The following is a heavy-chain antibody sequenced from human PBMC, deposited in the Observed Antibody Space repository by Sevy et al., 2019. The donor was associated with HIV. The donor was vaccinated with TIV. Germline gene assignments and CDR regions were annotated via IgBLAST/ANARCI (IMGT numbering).Heavy chain of an antibody. V-gene: IGHV3-23*01. J-gene: IGHJ4*02. CDR1: GFTFSSYA. Sequence: GGSLRLSCAASGFTFSSYAMSWVRQAPGKGLEWVSAISGSGGSTYYADSVKGRFTISRDNSKNMLYLQMNSLRAEDTAVYYCAKDLISGSYGGFFDYWGQGTLVTVSS. CDR3: AKDLISGSYGGFFDY. D-gene: IGHD1-26*01. CDR2: ISGSGGST.